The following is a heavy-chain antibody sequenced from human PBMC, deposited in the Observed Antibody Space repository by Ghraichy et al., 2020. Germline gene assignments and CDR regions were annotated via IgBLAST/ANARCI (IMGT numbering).Heavy chain of an antibody. Sequence: SETLSLTCAVYGGSFSGYYWSWIRQPPGKGLEWIGEINHSGSTNYNPSLKSRVTISVDTSKNQFSLKLSSVTAADTAVYYCARVPAWAERRRVFQHWGQGTLVTVSS. CDR3: ARVPAWAERRRVFQH. J-gene: IGHJ1*01. CDR1: GGSFSGYY. CDR2: INHSGST. D-gene: IGHD1-1*01. V-gene: IGHV4-34*01.